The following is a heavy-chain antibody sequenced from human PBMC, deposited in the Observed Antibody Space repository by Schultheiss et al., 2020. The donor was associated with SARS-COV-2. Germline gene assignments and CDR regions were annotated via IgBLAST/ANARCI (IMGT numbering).Heavy chain of an antibody. J-gene: IGHJ4*02. V-gene: IGHV5-51*01. D-gene: IGHD3-22*01. Sequence: GGSLRLSCRGSGYIFTSYWIGWVRQMPGKGLEWLGIMYPGDSETRYSPSVQGQVTISADKSISTAYLRWSSLKASDTAMYYCARQGNYYDSSGSPADYWGQGTLVTVSS. CDR1: GYIFTSYW. CDR3: ARQGNYYDSSGSPADY. CDR2: MYPGDSET.